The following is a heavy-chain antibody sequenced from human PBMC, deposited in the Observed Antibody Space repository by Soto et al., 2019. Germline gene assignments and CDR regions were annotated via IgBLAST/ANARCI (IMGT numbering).Heavy chain of an antibody. D-gene: IGHD2-2*02. CDR3: AREGIVVVPAAIGEGNYYYYHGMDV. CDR2: IIPIFGTA. CDR1: GGTFSSYA. Sequence: SVKVSCKASGGTFSSYAISWVRQAPGQGLEWMGGIIPIFGTANYAQKFQGRVTITADESTSTAYMELSSLRSEDTAVYYCAREGIVVVPAAIGEGNYYYYHGMDVWGQGTTVTVSS. V-gene: IGHV1-69*13. J-gene: IGHJ6*02.